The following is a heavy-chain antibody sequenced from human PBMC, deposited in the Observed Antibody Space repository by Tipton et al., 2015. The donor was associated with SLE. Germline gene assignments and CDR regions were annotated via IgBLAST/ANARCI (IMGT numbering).Heavy chain of an antibody. D-gene: IGHD3-9*01. V-gene: IGHV4-59*01. CDR1: GGSISNYY. J-gene: IGHJ4*02. CDR3: AREVDGIFDS. CDR2: VHYNGNN. Sequence: TLSLTCSVSGGSISNYYWSCIRQPPGKGLEWIGYVHYNGNNPNNPSLKSRLTISIASSKNQFSLNLSSVTAADTAVYYCAREVDGIFDSWGQGALVSVSS.